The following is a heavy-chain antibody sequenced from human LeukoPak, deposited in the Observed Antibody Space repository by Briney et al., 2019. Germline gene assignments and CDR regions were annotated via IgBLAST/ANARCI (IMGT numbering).Heavy chain of an antibody. CDR1: GGSISSSNW. CDR2: IYHSGST. Sequence: SGTLSLTCAVSGGSISSSNWWSWVRQPPGKGLEWIGEIYHSGSTNYNPSLKSRVTISVDKSKNQFSLKLSSVTAADTAMYYCASGGFYYGSGSYYATFDAFDIWGQGTMVTVSS. CDR3: ASGGFYYGSGSYYATFDAFDI. V-gene: IGHV4-4*02. J-gene: IGHJ3*02. D-gene: IGHD3-10*01.